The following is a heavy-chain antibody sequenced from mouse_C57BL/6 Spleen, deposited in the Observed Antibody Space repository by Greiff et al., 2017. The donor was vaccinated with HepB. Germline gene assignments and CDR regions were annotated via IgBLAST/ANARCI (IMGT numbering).Heavy chain of an antibody. CDR2: IRSKSNNYAT. Sequence: EVKLVESGGGLVQPKGSLKLSCAASGFSFNTYAMNWVRQAPGKGLEWVARIRSKSNNYATYYADSVKDRFTISRDDSESMLYLQMNNLKTEDTAMYYCVRRGVITTVVAPYYYAMDYWGQGTSVTVSS. CDR1: GFSFNTYA. CDR3: VRRGVITTVVAPYYYAMDY. J-gene: IGHJ4*01. D-gene: IGHD1-1*01. V-gene: IGHV10-1*01.